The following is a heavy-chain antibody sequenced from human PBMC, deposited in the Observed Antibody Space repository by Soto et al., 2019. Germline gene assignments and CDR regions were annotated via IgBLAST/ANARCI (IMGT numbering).Heavy chain of an antibody. Sequence: SETLSLTCAVSGGSISSGGYYWSWIRQPPGKGLEWIGYIYYSGSTNYNPSLKSRVTISVDTSNYQFSLKLSSVTAADTAVYYCARDRVEMPQHGIGYYYYGMDVWGQGTTVTV. CDR1: GGSISSGGYY. V-gene: IGHV4-61*08. J-gene: IGHJ6*02. CDR2: IYYSGST. D-gene: IGHD2-15*01. CDR3: ARDRVEMPQHGIGYYYYGMDV.